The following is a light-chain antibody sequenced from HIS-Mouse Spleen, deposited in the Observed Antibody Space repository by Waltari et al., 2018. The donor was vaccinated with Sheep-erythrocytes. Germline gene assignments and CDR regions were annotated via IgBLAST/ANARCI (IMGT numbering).Light chain of an antibody. V-gene: IGLV3-19*01. J-gene: IGLJ2*01. CDR2: GKN. Sequence: SELTQDPAVSVALGQTARITCQGDSLRSYYASWLRHKPEQAPVLVIYGKNNRPSGIHDRFSGSSSGNTASLTITGAQAEDEADFYCNSRDSSGNHLGVVFGGGTKLTVL. CDR3: NSRDSSGNHLGVV. CDR1: SLRSYY.